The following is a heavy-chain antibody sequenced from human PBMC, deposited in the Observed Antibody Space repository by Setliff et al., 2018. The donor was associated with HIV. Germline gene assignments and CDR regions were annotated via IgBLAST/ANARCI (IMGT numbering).Heavy chain of an antibody. CDR1: GGSFSDFY. CDR2: ITHIGST. V-gene: IGHV4-34*01. Sequence: PSETLSLTCVVYGGSFSDFYWVWVRQPPSKGLEWIGEITHIGSTTYNPTLQSRVAISVDTSRRQFTLKLGSVTAADTAVYYCARGQHVFPAPHYMDVWDKGTTVTVSS. CDR3: ARGQHVFPAPHYMDV. D-gene: IGHD2-2*01. J-gene: IGHJ6*03.